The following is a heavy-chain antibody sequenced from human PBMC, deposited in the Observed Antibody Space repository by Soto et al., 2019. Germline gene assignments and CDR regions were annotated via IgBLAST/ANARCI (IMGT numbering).Heavy chain of an antibody. D-gene: IGHD6-13*01. CDR2: IYHSGST. CDR1: GGSISSSNW. Sequence: SETLSLTCAVSGGSISSSNWWSWVRQPPGKGLEWIGEIYHSGSTNYNPSLKSRVTISVDKSKNQFSLKLSSVTAADTAVYYCARDPEAAAANNWFDPWGQGTLVTVSS. V-gene: IGHV4-4*02. J-gene: IGHJ5*02. CDR3: ARDPEAAAANNWFDP.